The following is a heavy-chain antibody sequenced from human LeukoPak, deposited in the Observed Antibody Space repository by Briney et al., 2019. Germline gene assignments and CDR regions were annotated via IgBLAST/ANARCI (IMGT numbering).Heavy chain of an antibody. CDR1: GFTFSSYE. Sequence: GSLRLSCAASGFTFSSYEMNWVRPAPGKGLEWVSYISSSSFPIYYADSVKGRFTISRDNAKNSLYLQMNSLRAEDTAVYYCARAISMIVVAVDYWGQGTLVTVSS. J-gene: IGHJ4*02. CDR2: ISSSSFPI. CDR3: ARAISMIVVAVDY. D-gene: IGHD3-22*01. V-gene: IGHV3-48*03.